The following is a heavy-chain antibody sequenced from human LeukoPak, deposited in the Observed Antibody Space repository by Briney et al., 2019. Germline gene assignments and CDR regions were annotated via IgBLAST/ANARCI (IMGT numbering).Heavy chain of an antibody. CDR2: IYSGGTT. J-gene: IGHJ4*02. Sequence: GGSLRLSCVASGFTVSSNDMSWVRQSPGKGLEWVSVIYSGGTTSYADSAKGRFTISRDNSKNTLYLQMNSLRAEDTAVYYCAEDNYGSGSGDYWGQGTLVTVSS. CDR1: GFTVSSND. V-gene: IGHV3-66*01. D-gene: IGHD3-10*01. CDR3: AEDNYGSGSGDY.